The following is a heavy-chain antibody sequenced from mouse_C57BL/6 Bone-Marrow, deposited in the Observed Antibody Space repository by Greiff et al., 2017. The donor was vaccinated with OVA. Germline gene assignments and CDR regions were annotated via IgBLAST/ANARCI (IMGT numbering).Heavy chain of an antibody. J-gene: IGHJ3*01. Sequence: QVQLQQPGAELVKPGASVKLSCKASGYTFTSYWITWVKQRPGQGLEWIGDLYPGSGSTNYNEKFKSKATLTVDTSSSTAYMQLRSLTSEDSAVYYCARGGLIFAYWGQGTLVTVSA. CDR1: GYTFTSYW. CDR2: LYPGSGST. V-gene: IGHV1-55*01. D-gene: IGHD2-4*01. CDR3: ARGGLIFAY.